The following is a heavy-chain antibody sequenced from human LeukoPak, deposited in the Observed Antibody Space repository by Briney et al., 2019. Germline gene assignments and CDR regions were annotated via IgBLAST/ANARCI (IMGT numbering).Heavy chain of an antibody. CDR3: ARDRYYIFDY. CDR1: GFTFSSTW. J-gene: IGHJ4*02. D-gene: IGHD3-10*01. CDR2: ITSDGSST. V-gene: IGHV3-74*01. Sequence: WGSLSLSCAASGFTFSSTWMNWVRQGPGKGLEWVSRITSDGSSTIYADSVKGRFTISRDNAKSTVYLQMNSLRAEDTAVYFCARDRYYIFDYWGQGAPATVSS.